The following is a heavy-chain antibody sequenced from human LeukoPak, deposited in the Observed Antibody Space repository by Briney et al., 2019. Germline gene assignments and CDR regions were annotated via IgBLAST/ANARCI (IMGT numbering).Heavy chain of an antibody. J-gene: IGHJ4*02. D-gene: IGHD3-16*02. Sequence: SETLSLTCSVSGASFSTNYWSWIRQPPGRGLEWIGYVFDSGSTNYNPSLKSRVTISVDTSKNQFSLKLSSVTAADTAVYYCARADYVWGSYRYTTFDYWGQGTLVTVSS. V-gene: IGHV4-59*12. CDR2: VFDSGST. CDR3: ARADYVWGSYRYTTFDY. CDR1: GASFSTNY.